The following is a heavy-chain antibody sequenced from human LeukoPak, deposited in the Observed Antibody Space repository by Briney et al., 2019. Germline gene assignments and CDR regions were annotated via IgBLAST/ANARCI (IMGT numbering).Heavy chain of an antibody. V-gene: IGHV3-53*01. J-gene: IGHJ4*02. D-gene: IGHD2-15*01. Sequence: GGSLRLSCAASGFTFNKYWMSWVRQAPGKGLEWVSVIYSGGSTYYADSVKGRFTISRDNSKNTLYLQMNSLRAEDTAVYYCAREGWYSPKEDGDPIDYWGQGTLVTVSS. CDR2: IYSGGST. CDR3: AREGWYSPKEDGDPIDY. CDR1: GFTFNKYW.